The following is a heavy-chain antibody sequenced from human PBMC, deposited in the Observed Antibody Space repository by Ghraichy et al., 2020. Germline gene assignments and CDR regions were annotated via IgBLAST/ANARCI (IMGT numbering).Heavy chain of an antibody. J-gene: IGHJ4*02. V-gene: IGHV4-59*01. D-gene: IGHD3-22*01. CDR1: GGSISSYY. CDR3: ARGRTPDYYYDSSGYYFFDY. CDR2: IYYSGST. Sequence: SETLSLTCTVSGGSISSYYWSWIRQPPGKGLEWIGYIYYSGSTNYNPSLKSRVTISVDTSKNQFSLKLSSVTAADTAVYYCARGRTPDYYYDSSGYYFFDYWGQGTLVTVSS.